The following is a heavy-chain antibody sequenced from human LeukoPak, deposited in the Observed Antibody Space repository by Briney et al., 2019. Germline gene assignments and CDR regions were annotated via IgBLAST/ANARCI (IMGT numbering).Heavy chain of an antibody. Sequence: SVKVSCKTSGYTFNTYGIAWVRQAPGQGLEWMGGIIPIFGTANYAQKFQGRVTITADESTSTAYMELSSLRSEDTAVYYCARIAVPASIYGWFDPWGQGTLVTVSS. V-gene: IGHV1-69*13. J-gene: IGHJ5*02. CDR1: GYTFNTYG. CDR3: ARIAVPASIYGWFDP. CDR2: IIPIFGTA. D-gene: IGHD2-2*01.